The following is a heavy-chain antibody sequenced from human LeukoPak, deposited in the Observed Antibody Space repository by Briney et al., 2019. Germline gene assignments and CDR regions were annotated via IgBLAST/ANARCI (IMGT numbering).Heavy chain of an antibody. CDR2: IKQDGSEK. Sequence: GGSLRLSCAASGFSFSNYAMSWVRQAPGKGLEWVANIKQDGSEKYYVDSVKGRFTISRDNAKNSLYLQMNSLRAEDTAVYYCARAGYYDSSGYDFDYWGQGTLVTVSS. V-gene: IGHV3-7*01. J-gene: IGHJ4*02. CDR1: GFSFSNYA. CDR3: ARAGYYDSSGYDFDY. D-gene: IGHD3-22*01.